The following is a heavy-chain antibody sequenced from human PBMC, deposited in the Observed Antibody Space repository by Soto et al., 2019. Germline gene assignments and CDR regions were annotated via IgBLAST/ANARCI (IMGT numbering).Heavy chain of an antibody. J-gene: IGHJ4*02. V-gene: IGHV4-38-2*02. Sequence: TSETLSLTCDVSDYSISSGYYWGWVRQPPGKGLEWIGSIYHSGTTYYTPSLQSRVTISVDTSKNQFSLKLSSVTAADTAIYYCAGETGKVGIFDYWGQGILVTVSS. D-gene: IGHD1-26*01. CDR1: DYSISSGYY. CDR2: IYHSGTT. CDR3: AGETGKVGIFDY.